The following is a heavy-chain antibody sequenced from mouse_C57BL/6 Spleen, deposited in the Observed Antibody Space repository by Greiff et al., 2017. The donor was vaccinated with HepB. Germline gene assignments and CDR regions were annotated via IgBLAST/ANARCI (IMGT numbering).Heavy chain of an antibody. J-gene: IGHJ3*01. CDR3: ARLGNYRFAY. D-gene: IGHD2-1*01. CDR2: IDPSDSET. V-gene: IGHV1-52*01. Sequence: VKLQQPGAELVRPGSSVKLSCKASGYTFTSYWMHWVKQRPIQGLEWIGNIDPSDSETHYNQKFKDKATLTVDKSSSTAYMQLSSLTSEDSAVYYCARLGNYRFAYWGQGTLVTVSA. CDR1: GYTFTSYW.